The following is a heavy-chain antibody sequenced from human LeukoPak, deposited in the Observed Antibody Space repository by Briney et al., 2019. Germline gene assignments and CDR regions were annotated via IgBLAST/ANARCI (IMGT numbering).Heavy chain of an antibody. CDR3: ARGQGWLPLEVGMRGMDV. V-gene: IGHV1-8*01. CDR1: GYTFTSYD. CDR2: MNPNSGNT. D-gene: IGHD5-12*01. J-gene: IGHJ6*02. Sequence: GASVKVSCKASGYTFTSYDINWVRQATGQGLEWMGWMNPNSGNTGYAQKFQGRVTMTRNTSISTAYMELSSLRSEDTAVYYCARGQGWLPLEVGMRGMDVWAKGPRSPSP.